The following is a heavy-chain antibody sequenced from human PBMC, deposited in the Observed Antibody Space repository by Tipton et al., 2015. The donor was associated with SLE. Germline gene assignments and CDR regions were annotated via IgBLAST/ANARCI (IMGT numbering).Heavy chain of an antibody. V-gene: IGHV3-21*03. CDR2: ISSSNTYI. J-gene: IGHJ4*02. D-gene: IGHD6-6*01. CDR3: ARGLSARDYFDY. CDR1: GFTFSSYS. Sequence: SLRLSCVASGFTFSSYSMIWVRQAPGKGLEWVSSISSSNTYIYYGDSVKGRFTISRDNAKDSLYLQMNSLRAEDTAVYYCARGLSARDYFDYWGQGSLVTVSS.